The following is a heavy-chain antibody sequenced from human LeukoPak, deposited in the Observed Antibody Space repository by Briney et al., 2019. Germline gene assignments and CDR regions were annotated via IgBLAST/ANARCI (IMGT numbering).Heavy chain of an antibody. CDR2: INPSGGST. CDR3: ARGPRITVVRGGQWYYYMDV. V-gene: IGHV1-46*01. Sequence: ASVKVSCKASGHTFTSYYIHWVRQAPGQGLEWMGLINPSGGSTNYAQKFQGRVTMTRDTSTSTVYMELSSLRSEDTAVYYCARGPRITVVRGGQWYYYMDVWGKGTTVTISS. J-gene: IGHJ6*03. CDR1: GHTFTSYY. D-gene: IGHD3-10*01.